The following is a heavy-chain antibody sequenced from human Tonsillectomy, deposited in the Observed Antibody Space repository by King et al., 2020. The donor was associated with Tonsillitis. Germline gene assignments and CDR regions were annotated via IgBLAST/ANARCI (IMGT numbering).Heavy chain of an antibody. CDR3: AKDRGEGNFFDH. D-gene: IGHD5-12*01. CDR2: ITWDGGTT. J-gene: IGHJ4*02. CDR1: GFTFNDYG. V-gene: IGHV3-43D*03. Sequence: VQLVESGGVVVQAGVSLRLSCAASGFTFNDYGFHWVRQSPGKGLEWVSLITWDGGTTDDADSVRGRFTISRDDSQDSLYLQMNSLRAEDTALYYCAKDRGEGNFFDHWGQGTLVTVCS.